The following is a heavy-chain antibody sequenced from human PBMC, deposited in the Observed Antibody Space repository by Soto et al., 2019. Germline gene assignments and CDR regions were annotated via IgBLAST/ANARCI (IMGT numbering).Heavy chain of an antibody. Sequence: SETLSLTCTVSGGSISSYYWSWIRQPPGKGLEWIGHISYTGSTNYNPSLKSRVTISVDTSKNQFSLKLTSLTAADTAVYYCARDGIFDYWGQGTLVTVSS. CDR3: ARDGIFDY. J-gene: IGHJ4*02. CDR2: ISYTGST. V-gene: IGHV4-59*01. CDR1: GGSISSYY. D-gene: IGHD1-1*01.